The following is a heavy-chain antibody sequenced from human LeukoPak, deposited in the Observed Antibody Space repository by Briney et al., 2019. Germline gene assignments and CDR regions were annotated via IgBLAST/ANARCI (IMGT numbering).Heavy chain of an antibody. J-gene: IGHJ4*02. Sequence: GGSLRLSCAASGFTFSSWYMYWVRQRPGKGLEWLCRITSDGTSSYYADSVRGRFTISRDNAKNTLYLQMNSLTDEDTAVYYCASPKPDYWGQGTLVTVSS. CDR1: GFTFSSWY. CDR3: ASPKPDY. V-gene: IGHV3-74*01. CDR2: ITSDGTSS.